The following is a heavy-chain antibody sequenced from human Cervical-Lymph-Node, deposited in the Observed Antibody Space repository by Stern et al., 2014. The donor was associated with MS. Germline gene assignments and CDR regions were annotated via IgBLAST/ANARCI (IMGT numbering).Heavy chain of an antibody. J-gene: IGHJ4*02. Sequence: VQLVESGGGSVQPGRSLRLSRAASGFTFDDCAMHWVRQAPGKGLEWVSGISWNSNNIGYADSVRGRFTISRDNAKNSLYLQMNGLRPEDTALYYCAKDISERHYYFDSWGEGTLVTVSS. D-gene: IGHD3-16*02. CDR1: GFTFDDCA. CDR2: ISWNSNNI. V-gene: IGHV3-9*01. CDR3: AKDISERHYYFDS.